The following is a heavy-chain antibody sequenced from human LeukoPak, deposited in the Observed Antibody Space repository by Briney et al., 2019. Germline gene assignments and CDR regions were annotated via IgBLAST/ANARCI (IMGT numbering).Heavy chain of an antibody. J-gene: IGHJ4*02. V-gene: IGHV3-11*04. CDR2: ISSRGGNL. Sequence: GGSLRLSCAASGFTFSDNYMSWIRQAPGKGLEWVAYISSRGGNLYYADSVKGRFTISRDNAKNSLYLQMNSLRAEDTAVYYCARDQGGGYSYGWQSFDYWGQGTLVTVSS. CDR1: GFTFSDNY. CDR3: ARDQGGGYSYGWQSFDY. D-gene: IGHD5-18*01.